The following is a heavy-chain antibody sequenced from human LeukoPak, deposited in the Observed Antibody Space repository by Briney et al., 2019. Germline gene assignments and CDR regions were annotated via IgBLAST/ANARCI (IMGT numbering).Heavy chain of an antibody. CDR2: INSDGSST. CDR1: GFNFSSYW. CDR3: ARSRWLDGFSFDY. Sequence: PGGSLRLSCAASGFNFSSYWMHWVRQAPGKGLVWVSRINSDGSSTSYADSVKGRCTISRDNAKNTLYLQMNSLRAEDTVVYYCARSRWLDGFSFDYWGQGTLVTVSS. D-gene: IGHD6-19*01. V-gene: IGHV3-74*01. J-gene: IGHJ4*02.